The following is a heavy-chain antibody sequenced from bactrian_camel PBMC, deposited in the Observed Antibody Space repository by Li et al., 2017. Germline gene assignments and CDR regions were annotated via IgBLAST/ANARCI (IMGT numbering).Heavy chain of an antibody. CDR2: IESDGTA. CDR3: GAGSTIATLSLRQLGVTY. J-gene: IGHJ4*01. V-gene: IGHV3S55*01. CDR1: GFSYASYQ. Sequence: HVQLVESGGGSVQAGGSLKLSCTITGFSYASYQMGWFRKAPGQKREGVASIESDGTAKYADSVKGRFTISKDNAKNTLYLQMNSLKPDDTAMYYCGAGSTIATLSLRQLGVTYWGQGTQVTVS. D-gene: IGHD4*01.